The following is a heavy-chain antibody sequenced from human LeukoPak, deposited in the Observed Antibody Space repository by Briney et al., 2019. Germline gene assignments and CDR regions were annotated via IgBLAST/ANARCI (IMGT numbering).Heavy chain of an antibody. D-gene: IGHD6-13*01. CDR2: INHSGST. V-gene: IGHV4-34*01. CDR1: GGSFSGYY. CDR3: ARGLEAAAGIDY. Sequence: SETLSLTCAVYGGSFSGYYWSWIRQPPGKGLEWIGEINHSGSTNYNPFLKSRVTISVDTSKNQFSLKLSSVTAADTAVYYCARGLEAAAGIDYWGQGTLVTVSS. J-gene: IGHJ4*02.